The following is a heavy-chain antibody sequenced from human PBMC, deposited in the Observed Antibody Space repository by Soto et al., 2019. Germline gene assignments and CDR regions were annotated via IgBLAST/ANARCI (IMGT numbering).Heavy chain of an antibody. CDR2: ISTYNDDT. CDR3: ARKFCSGINCDNWVDP. D-gene: IGHD2-2*01. CDR1: GYTFTAFG. J-gene: IGHJ5*02. Sequence: QVQLVQSGPEVKKPGASVKVSCQTSGYTFTAFGITWVRQAPGQGLEWMGWISTYNDDTKYAQKVQGRLTMTTDTSTSTAYMELRSLTSDDTAVYYCARKFCSGINCDNWVDPWGQGILVTVSS. V-gene: IGHV1-18*01.